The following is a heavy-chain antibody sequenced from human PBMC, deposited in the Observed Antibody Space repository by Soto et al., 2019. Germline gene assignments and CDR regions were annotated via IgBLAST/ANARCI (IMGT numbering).Heavy chain of an antibody. CDR3: ARVRWGTTTYYYGMDV. V-gene: IGHV1-46*01. CDR2: INPSGGST. Sequence: ASVKVSCKASGYTFTSYYMHWLLQAPGQGLEWMGIINPSGGSTSYAQKFQGRVTMTRDTSTSTVYMELSSLRSEDTAVYYCARVRWGTTTYYYGMDVWGQGTTVTVSS. CDR1: GYTFTSYY. J-gene: IGHJ6*02. D-gene: IGHD1-7*01.